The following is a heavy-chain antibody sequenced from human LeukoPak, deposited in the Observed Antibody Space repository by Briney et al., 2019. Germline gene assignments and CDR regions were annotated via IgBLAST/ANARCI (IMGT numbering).Heavy chain of an antibody. CDR1: GFTFSSYW. CDR2: IEQDGSEK. J-gene: IGHJ3*02. D-gene: IGHD3-3*01. V-gene: IGHV3-7*01. CDR3: ARSRISTIFGVVIHGDAFDI. Sequence: PGGSLRLSCAASGFTFSSYWMSWVRQAPGKGLEWVANIEQDGSEKYYVDSVKGRFTISRDNAKNSLYLQMNSLRAEDTAVYYCARSRISTIFGVVIHGDAFDIWGQGTMVTVSS.